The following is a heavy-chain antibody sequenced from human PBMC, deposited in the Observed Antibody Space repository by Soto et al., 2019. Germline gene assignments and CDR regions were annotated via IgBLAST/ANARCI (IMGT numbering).Heavy chain of an antibody. CDR2: ISAYNGNT. D-gene: IGHD3-10*01. J-gene: IGHJ6*03. V-gene: IGHV1-18*01. Sequence: GASVKVSCKASGYTFTSYGISWVRQAPGQGLEWMGWISAYNGNTNYAQKLQGRVTMTTDTSTSTAYMELRSLRSDDTAVYYCARYYYGSGSPYYYYYYMDVWGKGTTVTVS. CDR1: GYTFTSYG. CDR3: ARYYYGSGSPYYYYYYMDV.